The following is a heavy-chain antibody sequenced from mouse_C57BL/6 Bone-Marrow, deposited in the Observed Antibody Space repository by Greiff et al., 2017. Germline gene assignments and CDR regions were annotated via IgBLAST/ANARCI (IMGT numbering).Heavy chain of an antibody. D-gene: IGHD1-1*01. CDR3: TIYYYGSSYWFAY. CDR1: GFNIKDYY. J-gene: IGHJ3*01. CDR2: IDPEDGDT. Sequence: EVQLQQSGAELVRPGASVKLSCTASGFNIKDYYMHWVKQRPEQGLEWIGRIDPEDGDTEYALKFQGKATMTADTSSNTAYLQLSSLTSEDTAVYYCTIYYYGSSYWFAYWGQGTLVTVSA. V-gene: IGHV14-1*01.